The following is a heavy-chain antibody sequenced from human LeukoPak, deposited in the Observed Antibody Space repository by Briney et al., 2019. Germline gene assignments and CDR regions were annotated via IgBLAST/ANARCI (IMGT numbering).Heavy chain of an antibody. CDR1: GFTFSSYW. CDR2: IKPDGSQI. V-gene: IGHV3-7*01. J-gene: IGHJ4*02. CDR3: ARGGTVTPPDY. D-gene: IGHD4-17*01. Sequence: GGSLRLSCAASGFTFSSYWMTWVRQAPGKGLEWVANIKPDGSQIYYVDSVKGRFTISRDNAKNSLYLQMNSLRAEDTAVYYCARGGTVTPPDYWGQGTLVTVSS.